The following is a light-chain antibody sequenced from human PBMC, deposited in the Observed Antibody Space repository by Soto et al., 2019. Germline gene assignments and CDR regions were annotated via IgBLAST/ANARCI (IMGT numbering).Light chain of an antibody. CDR1: QSISSY. Sequence: DIQMTQSPSSLSASVRDRVTITCRASQSISSYLNWYQQKPGKAPKLLIYAASTLQSGVPSRFSGSGSGTEFTLTISSLQPEDFATYYCQQLNSYPTTFGQGTRLEIK. J-gene: IGKJ5*01. CDR2: AAS. CDR3: QQLNSYPTT. V-gene: IGKV1-9*01.